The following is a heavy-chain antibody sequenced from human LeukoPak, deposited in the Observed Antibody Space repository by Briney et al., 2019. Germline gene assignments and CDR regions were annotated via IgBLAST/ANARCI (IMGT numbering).Heavy chain of an antibody. Sequence: GGSLRLSCAASGFTLTYFAMHWVRQAPGQGLEWVAYIRYDGAVKHYADFAKGRFTISRDDTKNTLSLQMDGLRTEDTAMYYCAKDGSWSYYDWGQGTQVTVSS. D-gene: IGHD3-10*01. CDR3: AKDGSWSYYD. J-gene: IGHJ4*02. V-gene: IGHV3-30*02. CDR1: GFTLTYFA. CDR2: IRYDGAVK.